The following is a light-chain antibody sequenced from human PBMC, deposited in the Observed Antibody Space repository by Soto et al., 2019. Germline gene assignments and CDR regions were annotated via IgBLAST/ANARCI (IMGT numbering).Light chain of an antibody. CDR3: QQYNGLPTWT. CDR1: QNINIW. V-gene: IGKV1-5*03. CDR2: KAS. Sequence: DLQMTQSPSTLSASVGDRVTITCRASQNINIWLAWYQQKPGKAPKLLIYKASTLESGVPSRLSGSGSGTEFTLTISSLQPDDSATYYCQQYNGLPTWTFGQGTKVEMK. J-gene: IGKJ1*01.